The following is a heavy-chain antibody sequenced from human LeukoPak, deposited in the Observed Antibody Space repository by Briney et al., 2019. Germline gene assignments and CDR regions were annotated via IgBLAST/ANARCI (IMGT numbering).Heavy chain of an antibody. CDR1: GFTFHNYA. J-gene: IGHJ4*02. V-gene: IGHV3-43*02. CDR3: ARDHVYGGADY. Sequence: GGSLRLSCAASGFTFHNYAIHWVRQAPGKGLEWVSLTSGDGITTYFADSVKGRFTISRDNSKRSLFLQMNSLRTEDTALYYCARDHVYGGADYWGQGTLVTVSS. CDR2: TSGDGITT. D-gene: IGHD5/OR15-5a*01.